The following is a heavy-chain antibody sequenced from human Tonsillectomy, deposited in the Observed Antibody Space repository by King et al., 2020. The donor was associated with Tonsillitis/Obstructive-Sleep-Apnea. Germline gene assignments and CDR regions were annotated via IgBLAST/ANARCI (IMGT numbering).Heavy chain of an antibody. V-gene: IGHV3-23*04. D-gene: IGHD3-22*01. Sequence: VQLVESGGGLVQPGGSLRLSCAASGFTFSSYAMSWVRQAPGKGLEWVSAISGSGGSTYYADSVKGRFTISRDNSKNTLYLQMNSLRAEDTALYYCAKGPNPYYYDSSGYYRNWFDPCGQGTLVTVSS. J-gene: IGHJ5*02. CDR3: AKGPNPYYYDSSGYYRNWFDP. CDR1: GFTFSSYA. CDR2: ISGSGGST.